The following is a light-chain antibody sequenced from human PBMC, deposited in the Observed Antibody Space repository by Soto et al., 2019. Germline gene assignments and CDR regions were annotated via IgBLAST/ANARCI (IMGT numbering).Light chain of an antibody. V-gene: IGLV2-14*01. J-gene: IGLJ3*02. CDR2: EVS. Sequence: QSALTQPASVSGSPGQSITISCTGTSSDVGGYNYVSWYQQHPGKAPKFMIYEVSNRPSGVSNRFSGSKSGNTASLTISGLQAEDEADYYCSSYTSSSTLDRVFGGGTKLTVL. CDR1: SSDVGGYNY. CDR3: SSYTSSSTLDRV.